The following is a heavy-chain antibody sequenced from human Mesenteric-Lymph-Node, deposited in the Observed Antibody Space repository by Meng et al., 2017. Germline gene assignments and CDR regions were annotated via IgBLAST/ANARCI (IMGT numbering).Heavy chain of an antibody. CDR3: AKVSSSWDYYYYGMDV. CDR2: IYSGGST. CDR1: GFTVSSNY. D-gene: IGHD6-13*01. J-gene: IGHJ6*02. V-gene: IGHV3-53*01. Sequence: GESLKISCAASGFTVSSNYMSWVRQAPGKGLEWVSVIYSGGSTYYADSVKGRFTISRDNSKNTLYLQMNSLRAKDTAVYYCAKVSSSWDYYYYGMDVWGQGTTVTVSS.